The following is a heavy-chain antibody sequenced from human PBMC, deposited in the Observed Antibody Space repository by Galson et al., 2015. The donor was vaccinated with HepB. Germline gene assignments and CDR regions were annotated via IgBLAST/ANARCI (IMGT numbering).Heavy chain of an antibody. V-gene: IGHV1-24*01. CDR2: FDPEDGET. CDR1: GYTLTELS. CDR3: ATLRAPRDAFDI. D-gene: IGHD5-24*01. J-gene: IGHJ3*02. Sequence: SVTVSCKVSGYTLTELSMHWVRQAPGKGLEWMGGFDPEDGETIYAQKFQGRVTMTEDTSTDTAYMELSSLRSEDTAVYYCATLRAPRDAFDIWGQGTMVTVSS.